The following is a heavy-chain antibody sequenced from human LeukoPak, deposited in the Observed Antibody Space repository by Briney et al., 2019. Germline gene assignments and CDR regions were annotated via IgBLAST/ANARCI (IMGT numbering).Heavy chain of an antibody. V-gene: IGHV5-51*01. CDR3: ARRGCSAISCSPYYFDY. CDR1: GYTFTNYW. J-gene: IGHJ4*02. Sequence: GESLKISCKGSGYTFTNYWIGWVRQMPRQGLEWMGIISPGDSDATYSPSFQGQVTISADKSIYTAYLQWSSLKASDTAMYYCARRGCSAISCSPYYFDYWGQGTLVTVSS. D-gene: IGHD2-2*01. CDR2: ISPGDSDA.